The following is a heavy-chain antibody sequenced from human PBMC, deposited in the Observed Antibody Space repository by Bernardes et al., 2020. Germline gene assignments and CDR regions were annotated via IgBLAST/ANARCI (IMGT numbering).Heavy chain of an antibody. V-gene: IGHV4-34*01. Sequence: SETLSLTCAVYGGSFSGYYWSWIRQPPGKGLEWIGEINHSGSTNYNPSLKSRVTISVDTSKNQFSLKLSSVTAADTAVYYCAREEIAAAGMGYRYYGMDVWGQGTTVTVSS. J-gene: IGHJ6*02. CDR3: AREEIAAAGMGYRYYGMDV. CDR1: GGSFSGYY. D-gene: IGHD6-13*01. CDR2: INHSGST.